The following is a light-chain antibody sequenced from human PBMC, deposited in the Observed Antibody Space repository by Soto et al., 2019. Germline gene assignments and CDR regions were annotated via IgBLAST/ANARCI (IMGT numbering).Light chain of an antibody. CDR1: QGIRND. J-gene: IGKJ1*01. CDR2: AAS. V-gene: IGKV1-6*01. CDR3: LLDYSYFWA. Sequence: AIQMTQSPSSLSASVGDRVTITCRASQGIRNDLGWYQQKPGKVPRLLIYAASTLRSGVPSRFSGSGSGRDFTLTISSLQPEDFATYYCLLDYSYFWAFGQGTKVDIK.